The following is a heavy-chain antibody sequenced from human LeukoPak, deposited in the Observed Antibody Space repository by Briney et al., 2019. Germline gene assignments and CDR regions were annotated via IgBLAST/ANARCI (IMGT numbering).Heavy chain of an antibody. CDR1: GFTFSSYS. CDR3: ARYGRTSYGY. V-gene: IGHV3-7*05. Sequence: GGSLRLSCAASGFTFSSYSMNWVRQAPGKGLEWVANIKDDGSETYYVDSVKGRFTISRDNAQNSLYLQMNSLRAEDTAIYYCARYGRTSYGYWGQGTLVTVSS. D-gene: IGHD5-18*01. CDR2: IKDDGSET. J-gene: IGHJ4*02.